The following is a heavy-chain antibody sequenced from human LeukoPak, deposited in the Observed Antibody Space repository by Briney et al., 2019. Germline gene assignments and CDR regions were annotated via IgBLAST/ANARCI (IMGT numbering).Heavy chain of an antibody. Sequence: ASVKVSFKVSGYTLTELSMHWVRQAPGKGLEWMGGFDPEDGETIYAQKFQGRVTMTEDTSTDTAYMELSSLRSEDTAVYYCATQIPSIVVVVAATGIFDYWGQGTLVTVSS. D-gene: IGHD2-15*01. J-gene: IGHJ4*02. CDR1: GYTLTELS. CDR2: FDPEDGET. CDR3: ATQIPSIVVVVAATGIFDY. V-gene: IGHV1-24*01.